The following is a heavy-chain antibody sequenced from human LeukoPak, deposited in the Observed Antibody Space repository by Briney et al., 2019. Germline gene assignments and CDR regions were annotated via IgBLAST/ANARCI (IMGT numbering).Heavy chain of an antibody. D-gene: IGHD5-18*01. Sequence: GGSLRLSCAASGSTFSSYEMNWVRQAPGKGLEWVSYISSSGSTIYYADSVKGRFAISRDNAKNSLYLQMNSLRAEDTAVYYCARDGGYSYGGADYWGQGTLVTVSS. V-gene: IGHV3-48*03. CDR3: ARDGGYSYGGADY. CDR2: ISSSGSTI. CDR1: GSTFSSYE. J-gene: IGHJ4*02.